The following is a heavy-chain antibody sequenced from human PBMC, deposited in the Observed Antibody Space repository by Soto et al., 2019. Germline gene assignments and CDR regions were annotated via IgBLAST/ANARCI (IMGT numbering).Heavy chain of an antibody. J-gene: IGHJ4*02. Sequence: EVQLLESGGGLVQPGGSLRLSCAASGFTFSSYAMSWVRQAPGQGLEWVSAISGSGGSTYYADSVKGRFTISRDNSKNSLYLQMNSLRAEDTAVYYCARGRSSSYPSFDFWGQGTLVTVSS. D-gene: IGHD2-2*01. CDR3: ARGRSSSYPSFDF. V-gene: IGHV3-23*01. CDR1: GFTFSSYA. CDR2: ISGSGGST.